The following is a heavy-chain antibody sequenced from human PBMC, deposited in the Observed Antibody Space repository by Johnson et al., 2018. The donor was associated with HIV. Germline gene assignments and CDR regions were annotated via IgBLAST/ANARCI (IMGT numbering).Heavy chain of an antibody. J-gene: IGHJ3*02. CDR1: GFTFTNAW. V-gene: IGHV3-15*05. Sequence: LVKPGGSLRLSCAASGFTFTNAWMTWVRQAPGKGLEWVGRIKSKTDGGTTDYAAPVKGKFSISRDDSKNTLYLQMNSLKTEDTAVYYCSTGFSSWAFDIWGQGTMVTVSS. CDR3: STGFSSWAFDI. CDR2: IKSKTDGGTT. D-gene: IGHD6-13*01.